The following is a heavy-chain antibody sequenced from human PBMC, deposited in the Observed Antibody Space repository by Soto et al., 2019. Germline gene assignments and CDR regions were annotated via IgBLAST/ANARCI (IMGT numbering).Heavy chain of an antibody. J-gene: IGHJ3*02. CDR3: GRDLGIVLMVYAFDI. CDR2: TSFDGSNK. D-gene: IGHD2-8*01. CDR1: GFTFSSHA. V-gene: IGHV3-30-3*01. Sequence: QVQLVESGGGVVQPGGSLRLSCAASGFTFSSHAIHWVRQAPGKGLEWVAATSFDGSNKYYTDSVRGRFTISRDNSKNTLYLRMNSLRTEDTAVYYCGRDLGIVLMVYAFDIWGQGTMVTVSS.